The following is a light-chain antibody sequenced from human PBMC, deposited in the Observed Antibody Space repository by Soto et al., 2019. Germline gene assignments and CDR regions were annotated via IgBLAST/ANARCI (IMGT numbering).Light chain of an antibody. CDR1: QSISSN. J-gene: IGKJ2*01. CDR3: QQYNKWPPYT. Sequence: EIVMTQSPANLSVSPGERATLSCRASQSISSNLAWYQQKPGQGPRLLIYGASTRPTGIPARFSGSGSGTEFTLTISSLQAEDFAVYYCQQYNKWPPYTFGQGTKLEIK. V-gene: IGKV3-15*01. CDR2: GAS.